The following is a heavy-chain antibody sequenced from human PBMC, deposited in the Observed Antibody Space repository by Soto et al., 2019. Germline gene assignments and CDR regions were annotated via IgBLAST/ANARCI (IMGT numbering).Heavy chain of an antibody. D-gene: IGHD3-9*01. V-gene: IGHV3-48*01. Sequence: GGSLRLSCAASGFTFSSYSMNWVRQAPGKGLEWVSYISSSSSTIYYADSVKGRFTISRDNAKNSLYLQMNSLRAEDTAVYYCARGGEILTGYYSRPLPYYFDYWGQGTLVTVSS. J-gene: IGHJ4*02. CDR3: ARGGEILTGYYSRPLPYYFDY. CDR2: ISSSSSTI. CDR1: GFTFSSYS.